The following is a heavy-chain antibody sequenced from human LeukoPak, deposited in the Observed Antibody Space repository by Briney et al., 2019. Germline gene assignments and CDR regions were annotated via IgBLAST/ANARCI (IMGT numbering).Heavy chain of an antibody. J-gene: IGHJ3*02. V-gene: IGHV1-69*13. Sequence: SVKVSCKASGYTFTSYDINWVRQATGQGLEWMGWIIPIFGTANYAQKFQGRVTITADESTSTAYMELSSLRSEDTAVYYCARVESYPLRNAFDIWGQGTMVTVSS. D-gene: IGHD1-14*01. CDR1: GYTFTSYD. CDR3: ARVESYPLRNAFDI. CDR2: IIPIFGTA.